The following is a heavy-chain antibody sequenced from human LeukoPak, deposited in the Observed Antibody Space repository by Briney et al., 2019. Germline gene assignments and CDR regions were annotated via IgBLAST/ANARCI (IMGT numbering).Heavy chain of an antibody. CDR3: AKAGQQLIQNWFDP. CDR1: GFTFSSYE. J-gene: IGHJ5*02. CDR2: ISSSGSTI. Sequence: GGSLRLSCAASGFTFSSYEMNWVRQAPGKGLEWVSYISSSGSTIYYADSVKGRFTISRDNSKNTLYLQMNSLRAEDTAVYYCAKAGQQLIQNWFDPWGQGTLVTVSS. D-gene: IGHD6-13*01. V-gene: IGHV3-48*03.